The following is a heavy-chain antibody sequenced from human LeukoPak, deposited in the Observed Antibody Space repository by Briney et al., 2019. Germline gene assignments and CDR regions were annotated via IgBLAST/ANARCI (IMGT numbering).Heavy chain of an antibody. CDR2: ISYDGSNK. Sequence: GGSLRLSCAASGFTFSSYGMHWVRQAPGKGLEWVAVISYDGSNKYYADSVKGRFTISRDNSKNTLYLQMNSLRAEDTAVYYCAKDRYYFDYWGQGTLVTVSS. V-gene: IGHV3-30*18. CDR3: AKDRYYFDY. J-gene: IGHJ4*02. CDR1: GFTFSSYG.